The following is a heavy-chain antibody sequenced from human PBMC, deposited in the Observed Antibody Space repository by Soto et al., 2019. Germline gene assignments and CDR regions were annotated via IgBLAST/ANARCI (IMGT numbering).Heavy chain of an antibody. Sequence: ASETLSLTCTVSGDSISSSNSHWGWTRQPPGKGLEYIGSVYYGGAIFYSGNIYYNPSLKSRVTISVDTSKNQFSLRLSSVTAADTGVYYCVRYDRINMKPYSPEGFHIWGQGTMVTVSS. V-gene: IGHV4-39*01. J-gene: IGHJ3*02. CDR1: GDSISSSNSH. CDR2: VYYGGAIFYSGNI. D-gene: IGHD3-3*02. CDR3: VRYDRINMKPYSPEGFHI.